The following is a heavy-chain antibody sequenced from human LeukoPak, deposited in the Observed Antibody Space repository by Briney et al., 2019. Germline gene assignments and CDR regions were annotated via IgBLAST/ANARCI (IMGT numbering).Heavy chain of an antibody. D-gene: IGHD2-8*01. Sequence: SETLSLTCTVSGGSISSYYWIWIRQPPGKGLEWIGYIYYSGSTNYNPSLKSRVTISVDTSKNQFSLKLSSVTAADTAVYYCARDHRVSGLFDYWGQGTLVTVSS. CDR1: GGSISSYY. CDR3: ARDHRVSGLFDY. V-gene: IGHV4-59*01. J-gene: IGHJ4*02. CDR2: IYYSGST.